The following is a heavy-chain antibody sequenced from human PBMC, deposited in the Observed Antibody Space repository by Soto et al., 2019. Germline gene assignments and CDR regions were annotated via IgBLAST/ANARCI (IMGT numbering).Heavy chain of an antibody. V-gene: IGHV3-23*01. Sequence: GGSLRLSCAASGFTFSGYAMSWVRQAPGKGLEWVSAIGSGSPFYADSVKGRFTISRDNANSMLYLQMNSLRAEDTSVYYCARGYGETSSSTIGCWGQGTLVTVSS. D-gene: IGHD5-18*01. CDR1: GFTFSGYA. CDR2: IGSGSP. J-gene: IGHJ4*02. CDR3: ARGYGETSSSTIGC.